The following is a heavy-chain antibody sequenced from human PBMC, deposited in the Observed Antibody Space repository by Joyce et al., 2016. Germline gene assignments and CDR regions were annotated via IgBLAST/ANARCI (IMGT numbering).Heavy chain of an antibody. Sequence: QVQLVQSVTEVKKPGSSVKISCKASRGTISNYAINWVRQAPGQGLEWMGGIIPVSRTANYSQKFQGRVTITADKSTSTAFMELSSLRSEDTAVYYCARVPGYCSGGTCYENYYHGMDVWGQGTTVSVSS. J-gene: IGHJ6*02. CDR1: RGTISNYA. D-gene: IGHD2-15*01. V-gene: IGHV1-69*06. CDR2: IIPVSRTA. CDR3: ARVPGYCSGGTCYENYYHGMDV.